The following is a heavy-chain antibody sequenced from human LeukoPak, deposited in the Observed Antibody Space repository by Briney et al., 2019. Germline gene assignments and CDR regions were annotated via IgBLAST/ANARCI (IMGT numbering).Heavy chain of an antibody. D-gene: IGHD3-10*01. CDR2: TYYRSKWYN. Sequence: QTLSLTCAISGDSVSSNSAAWNWIRQSPSRGLEWLGRTYYRSKWYNDYAVSVKSRIKINPDTSKNQFSLQLTSVTPEDTAVYYCAREMWRASGSYHGMDVWGQGTTVTVSS. CDR1: GDSVSSNSAA. J-gene: IGHJ6*02. V-gene: IGHV6-1*01. CDR3: AREMWRASGSYHGMDV.